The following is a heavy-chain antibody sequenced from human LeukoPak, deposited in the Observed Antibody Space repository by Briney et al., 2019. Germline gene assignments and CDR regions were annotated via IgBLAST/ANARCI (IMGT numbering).Heavy chain of an antibody. J-gene: IGHJ4*02. V-gene: IGHV4-61*02. D-gene: IGHD6-13*01. CDR1: GGSISSGSYY. Sequence: PSETLSLTCTVSGGSISSGSYYWSWIRQPAGKGLEWIGRIYTSGSTNYNPSLKSRVTISVDTSKNQFSLKLSSVTAADTAVYYCARARIAAAGRRKPRYYFDYWGQGTLVTVSS. CDR3: ARARIAAAGRRKPRYYFDY. CDR2: IYTSGST.